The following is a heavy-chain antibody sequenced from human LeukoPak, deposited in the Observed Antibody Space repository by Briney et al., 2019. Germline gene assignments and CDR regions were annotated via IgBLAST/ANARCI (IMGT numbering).Heavy chain of an antibody. Sequence: PSETLSLTCTVSGGSISSYYWSWIRQPPGKGLEWIGYIYYSGSTNYNPSLKSRVTISVDTSKNQFSLKLSSVTAADTAVYYCARDFSYYDSSGYYYYYYMDVWGKGTTVTISS. J-gene: IGHJ6*03. CDR3: ARDFSYYDSSGYYYYYYMDV. V-gene: IGHV4-59*12. CDR1: GGSISSYY. CDR2: IYYSGST. D-gene: IGHD3-22*01.